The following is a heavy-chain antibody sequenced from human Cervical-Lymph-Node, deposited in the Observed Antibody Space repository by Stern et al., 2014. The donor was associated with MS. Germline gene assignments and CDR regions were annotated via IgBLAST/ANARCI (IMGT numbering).Heavy chain of an antibody. Sequence: QVQLVESGAEVKKPGASVKVSCKASGYTFTGYYMHWVRQTPGQGLEWMGRINPHSGGTNYAQQFQRKVTMNSDTSISTAYMELSRLRSDDTAVYYCAREAAMAVAGTGVDYWGQGTLVTVSS. CDR1: GYTFTGYY. J-gene: IGHJ4*02. CDR2: INPHSGGT. CDR3: AREAAMAVAGTGVDY. V-gene: IGHV1-2*06. D-gene: IGHD6-19*01.